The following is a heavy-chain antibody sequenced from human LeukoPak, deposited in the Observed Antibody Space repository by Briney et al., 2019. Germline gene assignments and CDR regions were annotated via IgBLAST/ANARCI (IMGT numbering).Heavy chain of an antibody. Sequence: GGSLRLSCAASGFTFNIYDMSWVSQAPGKGLEWVSCLSVGSGSTYYADSAKGRFTISRDNSKNKLYLQMNSLRAEDTAVYYCARGSPLYSSGGGGYFDYWGQGTLVTVSS. CDR3: ARGSPLYSSGGGGYFDY. V-gene: IGHV3-23*01. CDR1: GFTFNIYD. D-gene: IGHD6-19*01. CDR2: LSVGSGST. J-gene: IGHJ4*02.